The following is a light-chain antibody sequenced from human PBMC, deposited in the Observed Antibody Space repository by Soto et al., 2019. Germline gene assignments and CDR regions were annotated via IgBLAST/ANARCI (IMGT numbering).Light chain of an antibody. J-gene: IGKJ4*01. CDR2: DTS. V-gene: IGKV3-20*01. CDR1: QSVSSSS. CDR3: QQYVSSPLT. Sequence: EIVLTQSPGTLSLSPGERAPLSCRASQSVSSSSLAWYQQKPGQAPRLLIYDTSSRATGIPDRFSGSGSGTDFTLTISRLEPEDFAVYYCQQYVSSPLTFGGGTKVDIK.